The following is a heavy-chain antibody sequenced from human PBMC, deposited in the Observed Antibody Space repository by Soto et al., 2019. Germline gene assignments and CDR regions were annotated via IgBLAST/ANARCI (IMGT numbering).Heavy chain of an antibody. Sequence: GASVKVSCKASGYTFTSYAMHWVRQAPGQRLEWMGWISAYNGNTNYAQKLQGRVTMTTDTSTSTAYMELRSLRSDDTAVYYCARDVSGGSYYYDSSEDYWGQGTLVTVSS. J-gene: IGHJ4*02. CDR2: ISAYNGNT. CDR3: ARDVSGGSYYYDSSEDY. V-gene: IGHV1-18*01. CDR1: GYTFTSYA. D-gene: IGHD3-22*01.